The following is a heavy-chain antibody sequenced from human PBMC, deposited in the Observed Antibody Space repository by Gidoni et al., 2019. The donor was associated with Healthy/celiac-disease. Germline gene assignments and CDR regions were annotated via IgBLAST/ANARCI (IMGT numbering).Heavy chain of an antibody. D-gene: IGHD3-10*01. Sequence: EVQLLESGGGLVQPGGSLRLSCAASGFTFRSYAMSWVRQAPGKGLEWVSAISGSGGSTYYADSVKGRFTISRDNSKNTLYLQMNSLRAEDTAVYYCAKEMMAMVRGVITYYFDYWGQGTLVTVSS. V-gene: IGHV3-23*01. CDR1: GFTFRSYA. J-gene: IGHJ4*02. CDR2: ISGSGGST. CDR3: AKEMMAMVRGVITYYFDY.